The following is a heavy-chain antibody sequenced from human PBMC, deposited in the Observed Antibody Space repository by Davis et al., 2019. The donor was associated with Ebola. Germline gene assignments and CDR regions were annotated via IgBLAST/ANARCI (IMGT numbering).Heavy chain of an antibody. CDR2: IIPILGIA. V-gene: IGHV1-69*04. Sequence: SVKVSCKASGGTFSSYAISWVRQAPGQGLEWMGRIIPILGIANYAQKFQGRVTITADKSTSTAYMELSSLRSEDTAVYYCASGSGGSRTAAFDIWGQGTMVTVSS. CDR1: GGTFSSYA. CDR3: ASGSGGSRTAAFDI. D-gene: IGHD2-15*01. J-gene: IGHJ3*02.